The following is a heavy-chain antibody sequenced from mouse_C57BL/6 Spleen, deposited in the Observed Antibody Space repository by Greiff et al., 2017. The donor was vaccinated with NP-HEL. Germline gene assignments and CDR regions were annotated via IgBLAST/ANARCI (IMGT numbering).Heavy chain of an antibody. CDR2: IYPGDGDT. Sequence: VQLQESGAELVKPGASVKISCKASGFAFSSYWMNWVKQRPGKGLEWIGQIYPGDGDTNYNGKFKGKATLTADKSSSTAYMQLSSLTSEDSAVYFCARGLPYYFDYWGQGTTLTVSS. V-gene: IGHV1-80*01. CDR1: GFAFSSYW. CDR3: ARGLPYYFDY. J-gene: IGHJ2*01. D-gene: IGHD2-2*01.